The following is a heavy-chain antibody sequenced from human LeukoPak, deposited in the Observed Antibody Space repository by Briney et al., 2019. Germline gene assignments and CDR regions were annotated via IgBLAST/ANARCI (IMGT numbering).Heavy chain of an antibody. V-gene: IGHV3-30*03. D-gene: IGHD2-15*01. Sequence: HPGGSLRLSCVTSGFTFSRYGMHWVRQVPGKGLEWVAVISRDAKSNYHVESVKGRFTISRDNAKNSLYLQMNSLRAEDTAVYYCATETSLGYCSGGSCYSGWGQGTLVTVSS. CDR1: GFTFSRYG. J-gene: IGHJ4*02. CDR3: ATETSLGYCSGGSCYSG. CDR2: ISRDAKSN.